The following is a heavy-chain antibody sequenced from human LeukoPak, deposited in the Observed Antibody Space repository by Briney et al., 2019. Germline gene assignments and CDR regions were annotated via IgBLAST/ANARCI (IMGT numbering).Heavy chain of an antibody. D-gene: IGHD2-15*01. CDR3: ARGSDCSGGSCYSYWYFDL. Sequence: GSLRLSCAAASGFTFSDYAMNWVRQAPGKGLVWVSRINSDGSSTSYADSVKGRFTISRDNAKNTLYLQMNSLRAEDTAMYYCARGSDCSGGSCYSYWYFDLWGRGTLVTVSS. CDR2: INSDGSST. V-gene: IGHV3-74*01. J-gene: IGHJ2*01. CDR1: GFTFSDYA.